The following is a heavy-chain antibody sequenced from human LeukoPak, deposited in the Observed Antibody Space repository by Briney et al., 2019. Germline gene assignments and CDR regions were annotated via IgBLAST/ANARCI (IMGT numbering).Heavy chain of an antibody. CDR3: ARAEDAVGTGDYVY. CDR2: IIPIFGTA. J-gene: IGHJ4*02. D-gene: IGHD7-27*01. V-gene: IGHV1-69*13. CDR1: GGTFSSYA. Sequence: GASVKVSCKASGGTFSSYAISWVRQAPGQGLEWMGGIIPIFGTASYAQKFQGRVTITADESTSTAYMELSSLRSEDTAVYYCARAEDAVGTGDYVYWGQGTLVTVSS.